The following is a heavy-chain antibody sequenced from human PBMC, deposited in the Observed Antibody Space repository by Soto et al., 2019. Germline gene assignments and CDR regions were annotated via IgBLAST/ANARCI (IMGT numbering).Heavy chain of an antibody. D-gene: IGHD6-13*01. CDR2: ISGSGVST. J-gene: IGHJ1*01. Sequence: LRLSCVVSGITFSSEGMTWVRQARGRGLEWVSGISGSGVSTYYADSVKGRFIISRDNSKNTLFLQMNSLRADDTAVYYCAVISSNCALAPMVEVRGIPVAVYYWAVISSNWYPSNFHHWGQGTLVTVSS. CDR3: AVISSNCALAPMVEVRGIPVAVYYWAVISSNWYPSNFHH. CDR1: GITFSSEG. V-gene: IGHV3-23*01.